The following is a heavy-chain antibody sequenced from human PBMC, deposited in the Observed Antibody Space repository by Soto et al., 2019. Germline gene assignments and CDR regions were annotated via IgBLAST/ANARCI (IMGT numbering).Heavy chain of an antibody. D-gene: IGHD6-19*01. CDR3: AKGDAVAGRFDY. V-gene: IGHV3-23*01. CDR1: GFTFSSYA. Sequence: EVQLLESGGGLVQPGGSLRLSCAASGFTFSSYAMSWVRQAPGKGLEWVSAISGSGGSTYYADSVKGRFTISRDNSKNTLYLQMNRLRAEDTVVYYCAKGDAVAGRFDYWGQGTLVTVSS. CDR2: ISGSGGST. J-gene: IGHJ4*02.